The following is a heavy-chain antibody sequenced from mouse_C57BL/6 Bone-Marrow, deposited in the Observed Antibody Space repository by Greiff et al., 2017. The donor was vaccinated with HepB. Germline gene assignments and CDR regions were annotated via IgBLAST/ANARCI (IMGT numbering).Heavy chain of an antibody. Sequence: EVQLQQSGPELVKPGASVKISCKASGYTFTDYYMNWVKQSHGKSLEWIGDINPNNGGTSYNQKFKGKATLTVDKSSSTAYMELRSLTSEDSAVFYCARVLYYYGPFYYAMDYWGQGTSVTVSS. CDR1: GYTFTDYY. V-gene: IGHV1-26*01. J-gene: IGHJ4*01. CDR3: ARVLYYYGPFYYAMDY. D-gene: IGHD1-1*01. CDR2: INPNNGGT.